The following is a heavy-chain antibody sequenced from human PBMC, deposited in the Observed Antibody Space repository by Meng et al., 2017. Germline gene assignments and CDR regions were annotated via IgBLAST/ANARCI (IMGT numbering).Heavy chain of an antibody. CDR1: GFTFSNAW. CDR3: TTAPDHGSGSCDY. CDR2: IKSKTDGGTT. Sequence: GGSLRLSCAASGFTFSNAWMSWVRQAPGKGLEWVGRIKSKTDGGTTDYAAPVKGRFTISRDDSKNTLYLQMNSLKTEDTAVYYCTTAPDHGSGSCDYWGQGTLVTVSS. V-gene: IGHV3-15*01. D-gene: IGHD3-10*01. J-gene: IGHJ4*02.